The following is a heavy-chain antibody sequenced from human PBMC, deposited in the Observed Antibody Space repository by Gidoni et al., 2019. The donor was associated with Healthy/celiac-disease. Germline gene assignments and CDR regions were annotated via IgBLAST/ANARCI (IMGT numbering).Heavy chain of an antibody. CDR1: GFTFSSYA. D-gene: IGHD2-2*01. Sequence: QVQLGESGGGVVQPGRSLRLSCAASGFTFSSYAMHWVLQAPGKGLEWVAVISYDGSNKYYADSVKGRFTISRDNSKNTLYLQMNSLRAEDTAVYYCASDSPRVPAAKFDYWGQGTLVTVSS. J-gene: IGHJ4*02. V-gene: IGHV3-30*04. CDR2: ISYDGSNK. CDR3: ASDSPRVPAAKFDY.